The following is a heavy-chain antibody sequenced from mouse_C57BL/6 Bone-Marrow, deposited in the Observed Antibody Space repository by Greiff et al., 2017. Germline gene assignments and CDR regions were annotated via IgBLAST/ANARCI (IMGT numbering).Heavy chain of an antibody. J-gene: IGHJ2*01. Sequence: QVQLQESGAELVRPGTSVKMSCKASGYTFTNYWIGWAKQRPGHGLEWIGDIYPGGGYTNYNEKFKGKATLTADKSSSTAYMQFSSLTSEDAAIYYCSRYALYGNYDYWGQGTTLTVSS. D-gene: IGHD2-1*01. CDR1: GYTFTNYW. CDR2: IYPGGGYT. V-gene: IGHV1-63*01. CDR3: SRYALYGNYDY.